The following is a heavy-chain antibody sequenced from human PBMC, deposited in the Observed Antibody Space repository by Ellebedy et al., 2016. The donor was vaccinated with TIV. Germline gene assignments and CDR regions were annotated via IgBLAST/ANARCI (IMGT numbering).Heavy chain of an antibody. CDR1: GFTFSSHA. J-gene: IGHJ4*02. CDR3: ASQGNSYGQIDY. V-gene: IGHV3-7*01. Sequence: GESLKISCAASGFTFSSHAMSWVRQAPGKGLEWVANINQDGSEKYYVDSVKGRFTISRDNAKNSLYLQMNSLRAEDTAVYYCASQGNSYGQIDYWGQGTLVTVSS. CDR2: INQDGSEK. D-gene: IGHD5-18*01.